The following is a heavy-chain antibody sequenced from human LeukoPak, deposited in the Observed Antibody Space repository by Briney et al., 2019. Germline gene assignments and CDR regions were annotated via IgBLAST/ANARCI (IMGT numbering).Heavy chain of an antibody. Sequence: GGSLRLSCAASGFTVSHNYMTWVRQAPGKGLEWVSIIYSGGSTYYADSVKGRFTISRDNSKNTLYLPMNSLRAEDTAVYYCGILPGSGHWGQGTLVTVSS. CDR2: IYSGGST. D-gene: IGHD2-15*01. CDR1: GFTVSHNY. V-gene: IGHV3-53*01. CDR3: GILPGSGH. J-gene: IGHJ1*01.